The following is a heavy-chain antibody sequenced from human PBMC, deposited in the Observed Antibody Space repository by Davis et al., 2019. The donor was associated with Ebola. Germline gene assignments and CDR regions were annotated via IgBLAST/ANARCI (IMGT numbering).Heavy chain of an antibody. CDR2: INHSGGT. CDR1: GGSFSGYY. CDR3: ARGSPYSSSWYANY. D-gene: IGHD6-13*01. J-gene: IGHJ4*02. V-gene: IGHV4-34*01. Sequence: PSETLSLTCAVYGGSFSGYYWSWIRQPPGKGLEWIGEINHSGGTNYNPSLKSRVTISVDTSKNQFSLNLSSVTAADAAVYYCARGSPYSSSWYANYWGQGTLVTVSS.